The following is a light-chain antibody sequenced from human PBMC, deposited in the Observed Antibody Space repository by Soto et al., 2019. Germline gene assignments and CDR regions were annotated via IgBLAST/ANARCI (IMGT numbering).Light chain of an antibody. CDR2: EVR. CDR1: NRDIGAYNL. Sequence: QSVLTQPASVSGSLGQSITISCTGSNRDIGAYNLVSWYQQYPDTAPKLIIYEVRNRPSGVSYRFTGSRSGNTASLTISARQADDESTFYCSSYTTTSTLLFGGGTKVTVL. J-gene: IGLJ3*02. V-gene: IGLV2-14*01. CDR3: SSYTTTSTLL.